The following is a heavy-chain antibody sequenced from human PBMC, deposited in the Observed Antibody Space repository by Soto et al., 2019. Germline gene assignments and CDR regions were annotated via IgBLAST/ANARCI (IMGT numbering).Heavy chain of an antibody. CDR1: GFTFSTSW. D-gene: IGHD5-18*01. CDR3: VRDRGYNAFDY. V-gene: IGHV3-7*01. CDR2: IKEDGSEK. J-gene: IGHJ4*02. Sequence: EVQLVESGGGLVQPGGSLRLSCAASGFTFSTSWMNWVRQAPGKGLEWVAGIKEDGSEKYYVDSVKGRFTISKDNAENSLELHMNRLRVEDTAVYCCVRDRGYNAFDYWGLGTLVTVSS.